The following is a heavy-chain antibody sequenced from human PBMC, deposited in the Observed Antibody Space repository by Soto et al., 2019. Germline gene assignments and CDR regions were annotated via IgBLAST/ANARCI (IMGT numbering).Heavy chain of an antibody. CDR1: GLTYSCSA. D-gene: IGHD5-12*01. CDR3: ARGGVDVAATSAFDY. CDR2: INPILGTP. J-gene: IGHJ4*02. Sequence: QVQLVQSGAEVRKSGSSVKVSCKASGLTYSCSAISWVRQAPGQGPEWMGGINPILGTPDYAPKFQGRVTITADESTRTVYMDLGSLRSEDTAMYYCARGGVDVAATSAFDYWGQGTLVTVSS. V-gene: IGHV1-69*01.